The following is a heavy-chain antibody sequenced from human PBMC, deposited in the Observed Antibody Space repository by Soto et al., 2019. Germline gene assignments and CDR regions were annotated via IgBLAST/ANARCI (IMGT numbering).Heavy chain of an antibody. D-gene: IGHD3-10*01. J-gene: IGHJ6*02. CDR1: SVSINSFTNHY. Sequence: QAQLQTSGPGLVKPSETLSLTCTVSSVSINSFTNHYCSWIRQPPGKGLEWVGYISKSGITRYNPSLSSRVTLSVDTSKNQFSLKLSSVTAADTALYFCATQGFGKLHGLVDVWGQGTTVTVSS. CDR3: ATQGFGKLHGLVDV. V-gene: IGHV4-59*08. CDR2: ISKSGIT.